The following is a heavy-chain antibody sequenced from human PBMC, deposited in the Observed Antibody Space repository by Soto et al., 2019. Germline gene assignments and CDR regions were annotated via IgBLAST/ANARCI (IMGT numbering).Heavy chain of an antibody. V-gene: IGHV1-46*01. D-gene: IGHD3-22*01. CDR3: ARDPYSSGYLYYYGMDV. J-gene: IGHJ6*02. Sequence: ASVKVSCKASGYTFTSYYMHWVRQAPGQGLEWMGIINPSGGSTSYAQKFQGRVTMTRDTSTSTVYMELSSLRSEDTAVYYCARDPYSSGYLYYYGMDVWGQGTTVTVSS. CDR2: INPSGGST. CDR1: GYTFTSYY.